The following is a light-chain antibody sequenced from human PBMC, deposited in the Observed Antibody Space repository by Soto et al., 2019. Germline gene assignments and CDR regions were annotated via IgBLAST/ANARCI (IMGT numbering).Light chain of an antibody. J-gene: IGKJ4*01. CDR3: QQYNNWPPVT. Sequence: IVMTQSPATLSVSPGERATLSCRASQSVSSTLAWYQQKPGQAPTLLIYGASTRATGIPARFSGSGSGTEFTLTRSSLQSEDFAVYYCQQYNNWPPVTFGGGTKVEIK. CDR2: GAS. CDR1: QSVSST. V-gene: IGKV3-15*01.